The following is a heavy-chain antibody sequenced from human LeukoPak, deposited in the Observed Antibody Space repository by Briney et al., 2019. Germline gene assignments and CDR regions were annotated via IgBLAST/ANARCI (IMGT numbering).Heavy chain of an antibody. CDR1: GGSISSYY. Sequence: KPSETLSLTCTVSGGSISSYYWSWIRQPPGKGPEWIGYIYYSGSTNYNPSLKSRVTISVDTSKNQFSLKLSSVTAADTAVYYCARVRVWGIVVVTAMDAFDIWGQGTMVTVSS. D-gene: IGHD2-21*02. J-gene: IGHJ3*02. CDR2: IYYSGST. CDR3: ARVRVWGIVVVTAMDAFDI. V-gene: IGHV4-59*01.